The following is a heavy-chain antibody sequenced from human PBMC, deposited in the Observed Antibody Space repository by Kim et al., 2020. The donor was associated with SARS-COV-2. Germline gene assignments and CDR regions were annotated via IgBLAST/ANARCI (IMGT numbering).Heavy chain of an antibody. Sequence: GGSLRLSCVGSGFSFNNAWMTWVRQTPGKGLEWVGRIRSKTDGGTTDYATPVRGRFTISRDDSKNTLYLQMKSLKTEDTAVYYCTTVRFLYTSSWSDWGHGTLVTVSS. D-gene: IGHD6-13*01. J-gene: IGHJ4*01. CDR2: IRSKTDGGTT. CDR3: TTVRFLYTSSWSD. V-gene: IGHV3-15*01. CDR1: GFSFNNAW.